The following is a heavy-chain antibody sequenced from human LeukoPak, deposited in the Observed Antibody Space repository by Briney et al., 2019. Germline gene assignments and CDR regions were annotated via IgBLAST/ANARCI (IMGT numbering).Heavy chain of an antibody. CDR2: ISFNEST. J-gene: IGHJ4*02. CDR1: GASIGIRRSY. D-gene: IGHD3-16*01. Sequence: ASETLSLTCTVSGASIGIRRSYWGWIRQPPGKGLEWIGTISFNESTYYNPSLKSRVSISGDTSKNQFSLRLSSVTAADTAMYYCAIHVESLGAGFPFDCWGQGTLVTVSS. V-gene: IGHV4-39*01. CDR3: AIHVESLGAGFPFDC.